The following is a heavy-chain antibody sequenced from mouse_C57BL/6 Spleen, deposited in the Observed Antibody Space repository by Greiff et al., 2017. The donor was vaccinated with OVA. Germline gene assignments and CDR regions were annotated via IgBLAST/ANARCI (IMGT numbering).Heavy chain of an antibody. CDR2: IYPGDGDT. D-gene: IGHD3-2*02. Sequence: VQLQQSGAELVKPGASVKISCKASGYAFSSYWMNWVKQRPGKGLEWIGQIYPGDGDTNYNGKFKGKATLTADKSSSTAYMQLSSLTSEDSADYFCAREDSSGPWFAYWGQGTLVTVSA. J-gene: IGHJ3*01. CDR1: GYAFSSYW. CDR3: AREDSSGPWFAY. V-gene: IGHV1-80*01.